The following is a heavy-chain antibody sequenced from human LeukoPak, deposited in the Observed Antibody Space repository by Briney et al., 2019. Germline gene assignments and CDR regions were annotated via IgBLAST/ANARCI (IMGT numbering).Heavy chain of an antibody. CDR1: GGSISSYY. J-gene: IGHJ3*02. Sequence: KASETLSLTCTVSGGSISSYYWSWIRQPPGKGLEWIGYIYTSGSTNYNPSLKSRVTISVDTSKNQFSLKLSSVTAADTAVYYCARHPPTYYYDSSGRGAFDIWGQGTMVTVSS. CDR3: ARHPPTYYYDSSGRGAFDI. D-gene: IGHD3-22*01. V-gene: IGHV4-4*09. CDR2: IYTSGST.